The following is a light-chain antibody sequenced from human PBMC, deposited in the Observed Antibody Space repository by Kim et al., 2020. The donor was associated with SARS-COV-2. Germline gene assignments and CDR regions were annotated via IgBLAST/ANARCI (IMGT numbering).Light chain of an antibody. V-gene: IGKV3-20*01. CDR1: QSFSSIY. Sequence: PGSSPSPACSVSQSFSSIYLARYQQKPGQAPRLLIYGASTRATGIPDRFSGSGYGTDFTLPISRLEPEDFATYYCLQDYNYPWTFGQGTKVDIK. CDR2: GAS. J-gene: IGKJ1*01. CDR3: LQDYNYPWT.